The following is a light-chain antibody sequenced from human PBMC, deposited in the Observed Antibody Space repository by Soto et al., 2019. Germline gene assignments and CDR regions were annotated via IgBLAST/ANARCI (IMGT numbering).Light chain of an antibody. J-gene: IGKJ1*01. CDR3: XXXGSSPGT. V-gene: IGKV3-20*01. CDR1: QSVSSSY. CDR2: GAS. Sequence: EIVLTQSPGTLSLSPGERATLSCRASQSVSSSYLAWYQQKPGQAPRLLIYGASIRATGIPDRFSGSGSGXDFTLXISRXXPEXFAXXXXXXXGSSPGTFGQGTKVEIK.